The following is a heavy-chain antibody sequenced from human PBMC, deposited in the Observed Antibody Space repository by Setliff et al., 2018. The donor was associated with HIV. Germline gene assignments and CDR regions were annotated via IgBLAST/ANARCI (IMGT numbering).Heavy chain of an antibody. Sequence: GGSLRLSCAASGFTFSSYWMSWVRQAPGKGLEWVSYISSDGSTIYYAGSVKGRFTISRDNAKNSLYLQMNSLRAEDTAVYYCAREPHELRYFDWLLYPAYYYYGMDVWGQGTTVTVSS. J-gene: IGHJ6*02. V-gene: IGHV3-48*03. CDR2: ISSDGSTI. CDR3: AREPHELRYFDWLLYPAYYYYGMDV. D-gene: IGHD3-9*01. CDR1: GFTFSSYW.